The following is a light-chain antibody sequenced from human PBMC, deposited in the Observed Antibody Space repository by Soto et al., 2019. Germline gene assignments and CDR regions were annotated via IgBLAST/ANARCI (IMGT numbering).Light chain of an antibody. J-gene: IGLJ2*01. CDR1: SSNIGAGYD. CDR2: GNS. Sequence: QSVLTKPPSVSGAPGQRVTISCTGSSSNIGAGYDVHWYQQLPGTAPKLLIYGNSTRPSGVPDRFSGSKSGTSASLAITGLQAEYEADYYCQSYDSRLSVVFGGGTKLTVL. CDR3: QSYDSRLSVV. V-gene: IGLV1-40*01.